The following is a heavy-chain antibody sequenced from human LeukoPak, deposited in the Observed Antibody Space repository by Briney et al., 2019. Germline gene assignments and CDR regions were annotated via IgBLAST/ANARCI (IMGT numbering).Heavy chain of an antibody. V-gene: IGHV3-15*01. Sequence: GGSLRLSCATSGFAFTYAWMSWVREVPGEGLRWGGRIKSKIDGGTTDYAAPVKGRFTISRDNSKNTLYLQLNSLRAEDTAVYSGAKVQQQPYYFDYWGQGTLVTVSS. CDR1: GFAFTYAW. J-gene: IGHJ4*02. CDR2: IKSKIDGGTT. D-gene: IGHD6-13*01. CDR3: AKVQQQPYYFDY.